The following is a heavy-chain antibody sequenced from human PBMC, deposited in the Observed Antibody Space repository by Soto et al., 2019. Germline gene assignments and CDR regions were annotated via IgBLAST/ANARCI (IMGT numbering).Heavy chain of an antibody. D-gene: IGHD3-22*01. V-gene: IGHV5-51*01. CDR1: GYSFTSYW. CDR2: IYPGDSDT. Sequence: PGESLKISCKGSGYSFTSYWIGWVRQMPGKGLEWMGIIYPGDSDTKYSPSFQGQVTISADKSISTAYLQWSSLKASDTAMYYCARYHYDSSGYYSGYYYGLDVWGQGTTVTVS. CDR3: ARYHYDSSGYYSGYYYGLDV. J-gene: IGHJ6*02.